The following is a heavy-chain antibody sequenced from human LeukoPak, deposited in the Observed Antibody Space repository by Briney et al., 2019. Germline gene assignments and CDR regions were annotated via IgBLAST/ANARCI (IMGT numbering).Heavy chain of an antibody. CDR3: ARGVLWFGERTGNWFDP. D-gene: IGHD3-10*01. J-gene: IGHJ5*02. V-gene: IGHV1-3*03. CDR1: GYTFTGYY. Sequence: SVKVSCKASGYTFTGYYMHWVRQAPGQRLEWMGWINAGNGNTKYSQEFQGRVTITRDTSASTAYMELSSLRSEDMAVYYCARGVLWFGERTGNWFDPWGQGTLVTVSS. CDR2: INAGNGNT.